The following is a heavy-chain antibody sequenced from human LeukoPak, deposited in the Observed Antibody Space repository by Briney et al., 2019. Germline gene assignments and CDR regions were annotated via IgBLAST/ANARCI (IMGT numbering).Heavy chain of an antibody. D-gene: IGHD4-23*01. CDR1: GGTFSSYA. J-gene: IGHJ3*02. CDR3: ARWGATTVGAFDI. V-gene: IGHV1-69*11. Sequence: ASVKVSCXASGGTFSSYAISWVRLAPGQGLEWMGRTIPILGTANYAQKFQGRATITPDESTSTAYMELSSLRSEDTAVYYCARWGATTVGAFDIWGQGTMVTVSS. CDR2: TIPILGTA.